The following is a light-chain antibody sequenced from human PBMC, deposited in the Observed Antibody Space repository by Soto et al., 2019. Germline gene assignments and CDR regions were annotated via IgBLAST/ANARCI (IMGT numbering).Light chain of an antibody. CDR3: QHYNSYSEA. Sequence: DIQMTQSPSSLSASVGARVTITCRASQTISSWLAWYQQTPGKAPKLLSYKASTLKSGVPSRFRGSGSGTDFTLTISSLQPDDFATYYCQHYNSYSEAFGQGTKVDIK. V-gene: IGKV1-5*03. CDR1: QTISSW. J-gene: IGKJ1*01. CDR2: KAS.